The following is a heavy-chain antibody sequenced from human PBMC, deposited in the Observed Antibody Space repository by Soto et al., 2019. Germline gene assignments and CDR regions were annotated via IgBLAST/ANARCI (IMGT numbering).Heavy chain of an antibody. CDR2: IIPIFGTA. CDR1: GGTFSSYA. CDR3: ARLPTVVTHLDY. V-gene: IGHV1-69*13. J-gene: IGHJ4*02. Sequence: SVKVSCKASGGTFSSYAISWVRQAPGQGLEWMGGIIPIFGTANYAQKFQGRVTITADESTSTAYMELSSLRSEDTAVYYCARLPTVVTHLDYWGQGNLVTVSS. D-gene: IGHD4-17*01.